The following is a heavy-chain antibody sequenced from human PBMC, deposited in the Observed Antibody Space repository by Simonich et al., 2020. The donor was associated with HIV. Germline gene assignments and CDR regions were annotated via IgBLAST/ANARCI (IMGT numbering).Heavy chain of an antibody. CDR3: ARRDRELILYFDY. J-gene: IGHJ4*02. CDR2: INHSGNT. V-gene: IGHV4-34*01. Sequence: QVQLQQWGAGLLKPSETLSLTCAVYGGSFSGYYWSWLRQPPGKGLEWNGEINHSGNTNYKSSLNSRATISVDKSKNQFSLKLSSVTAADTAIYYCARRDRELILYFDYWGQGNLVTVSS. CDR1: GGSFSGYY. D-gene: IGHD3-3*01.